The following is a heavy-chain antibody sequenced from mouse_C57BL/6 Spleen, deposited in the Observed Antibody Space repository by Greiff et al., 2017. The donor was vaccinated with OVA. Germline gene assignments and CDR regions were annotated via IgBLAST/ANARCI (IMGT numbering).Heavy chain of an antibody. D-gene: IGHD2-4*01. CDR2: IYPGSGST. Sequence: VQLQQPGAELVKPGASVKMSCKASGYTFTSYWITWVKQRPGQGLEWIGDIYPGSGSTNYNEKFKSKATLTVDTSSSTAYMQLSSLTSEDSAVYYCARKGYDYDDGFAYWGQGTLVTVSA. J-gene: IGHJ3*01. V-gene: IGHV1-55*01. CDR1: GYTFTSYW. CDR3: ARKGYDYDDGFAY.